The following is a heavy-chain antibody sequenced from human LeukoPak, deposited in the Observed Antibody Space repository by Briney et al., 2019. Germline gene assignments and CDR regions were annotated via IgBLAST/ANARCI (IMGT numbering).Heavy chain of an antibody. D-gene: IGHD6-6*01. CDR1: GFTFSSYS. CDR2: ISSSSSYI. CDR3: ASSSPIDY. Sequence: PGGSLRLSCAASGFTFSSYSMNWVRQAPGKGLEWVSSISSSSSYIYYADSVKGRFTISRDNAKNSLYLQMNSLGAEDTAVCYCASSSPIDYWGQGTLVTVSS. V-gene: IGHV3-21*01. J-gene: IGHJ4*02.